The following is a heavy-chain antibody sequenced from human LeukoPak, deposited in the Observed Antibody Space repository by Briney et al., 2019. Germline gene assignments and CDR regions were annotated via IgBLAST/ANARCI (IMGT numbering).Heavy chain of an antibody. V-gene: IGHV1-2*02. Sequence: AAVKVSCKASGYTFINYYIHWVRQAPGQGLEWMGCINHNSGGTNYAQKFQGRVTMTSDTSISTAYMELSRLRSDDTDVYYCAREFSSTSCYANWGQGTLVTVSS. J-gene: IGHJ4*02. CDR2: INHNSGGT. CDR1: GYTFINYY. D-gene: IGHD2-2*01. CDR3: AREFSSTSCYAN.